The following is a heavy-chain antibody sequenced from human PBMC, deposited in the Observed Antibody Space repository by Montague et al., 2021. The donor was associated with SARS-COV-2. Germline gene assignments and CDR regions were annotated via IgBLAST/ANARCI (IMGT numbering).Heavy chain of an antibody. CDR2: LNHREST. V-gene: IGHV4-34*01. Sequence: SETLSLTCAVYGGSFSGYYWSWISQPPGKGLEWIGELNHRESTKYNPSLKSRFSMSVDKSWNQFSLRLTSVTAADTAIYYCARRGSGRPDLAYWGQGALVTVSS. CDR3: ARRGSGRPDLAY. J-gene: IGHJ4*02. D-gene: IGHD1-26*01. CDR1: GGSFSGYY.